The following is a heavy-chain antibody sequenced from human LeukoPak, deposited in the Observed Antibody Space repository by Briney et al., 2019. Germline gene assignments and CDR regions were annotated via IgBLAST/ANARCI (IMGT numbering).Heavy chain of an antibody. J-gene: IGHJ4*02. CDR3: VRGSTLRHYQY. V-gene: IGHV4-39*01. D-gene: IGHD3-16*01. Sequence: SETLSLTCTVSGGSISSTTYYWGWIRRPPGKGLEWIGSTYYSGSTYYNPSLKSRVTVSVDTSKNQFSLILSSVTAADTAVYYCVRGSTLRHYQYWGQGTLVTVSS. CDR1: GGSISSTTYY. CDR2: TYYSGST.